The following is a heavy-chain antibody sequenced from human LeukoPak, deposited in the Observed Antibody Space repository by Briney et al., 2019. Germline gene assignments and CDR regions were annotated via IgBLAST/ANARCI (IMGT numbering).Heavy chain of an antibody. J-gene: IGHJ4*02. CDR3: AREEALGSGSFDY. CDR1: GGSIRNYY. Sequence: SETLSLTCTVSGGSIRNYYWSWIRQPPGKGLEWIGYIYYSGSTNYNPSLKSRVTISVDTSKNQFSLKLSSVTAADTAVYYCAREEALGSGSFDYWGQGTLVTVSS. D-gene: IGHD1-26*01. CDR2: IYYSGST. V-gene: IGHV4-59*01.